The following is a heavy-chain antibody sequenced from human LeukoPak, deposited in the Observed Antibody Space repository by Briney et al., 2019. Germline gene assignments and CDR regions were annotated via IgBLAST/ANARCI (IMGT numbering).Heavy chain of an antibody. CDR2: IIPIFGTA. CDR3: ARESGTYDYVWGSYRHPFDY. V-gene: IGHV1-69*05. CDR1: GGTFSSSA. J-gene: IGHJ4*02. Sequence: SVKVSCKASGGTFSSSAISWVPEAPGQGLEWMGRIIPIFGTANYAQKFQGRVTITTDESTSTAYMELSSLRSEDTAVYYCARESGTYDYVWGSYRHPFDYWGQGILVTVSS. D-gene: IGHD3-16*02.